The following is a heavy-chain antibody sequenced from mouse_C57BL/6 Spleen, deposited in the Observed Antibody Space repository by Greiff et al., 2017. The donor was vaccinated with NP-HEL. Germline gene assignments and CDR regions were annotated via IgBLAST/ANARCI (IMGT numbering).Heavy chain of an antibody. CDR1: GYTFTSYW. J-gene: IGHJ1*03. V-gene: IGHV1-69*01. CDR3: ARWITTVGYFDV. D-gene: IGHD1-1*01. CDR2: IDPSDSYT. Sequence: QVQLQQPGAELVMPGASVKLSCKASGYTFTSYWMHWVKQRPGQGLEWIGEIDPSDSYTNYNQKFKGKSTLTVDKSSSTAYMQLSSLTSEDSAVYYCARWITTVGYFDVWGTGTTVTVSS.